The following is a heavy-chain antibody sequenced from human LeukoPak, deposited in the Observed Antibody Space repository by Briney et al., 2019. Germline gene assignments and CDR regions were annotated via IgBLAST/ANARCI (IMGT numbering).Heavy chain of an antibody. V-gene: IGHV1-2*06. Sequence: GASVKVSCKASGYTFTGYYMHWVRQAPGQGLEWMGRINPNSGGTNYAQKFQGRVTMTRDTSISTAYMELSRLRSDDTAVYYCARVGIVMVTPFDYWGQGTLVTVSS. CDR3: ARVGIVMVTPFDY. J-gene: IGHJ4*02. CDR1: GYTFTGYY. CDR2: INPNSGGT. D-gene: IGHD3-22*01.